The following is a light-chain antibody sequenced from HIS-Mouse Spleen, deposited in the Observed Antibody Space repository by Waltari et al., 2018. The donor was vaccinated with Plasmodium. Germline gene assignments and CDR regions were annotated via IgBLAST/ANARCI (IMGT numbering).Light chain of an antibody. CDR3: QQYNNWSFT. J-gene: IGKJ3*01. Sequence: EIVMTQSPATLSVSPGDRATLSCRASQSVSSNLAWYQQKPGQAPLLLIYGASPRATGIPARFSGSGSGTEFTLTISSLQSEDFAVYYCQQYNNWSFTFGPGTKVDIK. CDR2: GAS. CDR1: QSVSSN. V-gene: IGKV3-15*01.